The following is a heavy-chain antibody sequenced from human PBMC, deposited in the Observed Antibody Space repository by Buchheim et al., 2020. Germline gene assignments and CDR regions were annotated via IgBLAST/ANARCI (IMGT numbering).Heavy chain of an antibody. V-gene: IGHV3-21*01. D-gene: IGHD4-17*01. J-gene: IGHJ6*02. Sequence: EVQLVESGGGLVKPGGSLRLSCAASGFTFSSYSMNWVRQAPEKGLEWVSSISSSSSYIYYADSVKGRFTISRDNAKNSLYLQMNSLRAEDTAVYYCARDASHDYGDTRYYYYYGMDVWGQGTT. CDR3: ARDASHDYGDTRYYYYYGMDV. CDR1: GFTFSSYS. CDR2: ISSSSSYI.